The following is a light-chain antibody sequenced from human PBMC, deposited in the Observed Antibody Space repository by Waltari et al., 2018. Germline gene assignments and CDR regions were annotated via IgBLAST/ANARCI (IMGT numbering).Light chain of an antibody. CDR2: GAS. J-gene: IGKJ1*01. V-gene: IGKV3-15*01. Sequence: EIVMTQSPASWSLSPGERATLTCRASLSVTSNLAWYQQKPGQAPRLLIYGASTRPAGIPVRFSGSGSGTEFTLTVSGLQSEDFAIYYCQQYNDWPPWTFGQGTKVEIK. CDR1: LSVTSN. CDR3: QQYNDWPPWT.